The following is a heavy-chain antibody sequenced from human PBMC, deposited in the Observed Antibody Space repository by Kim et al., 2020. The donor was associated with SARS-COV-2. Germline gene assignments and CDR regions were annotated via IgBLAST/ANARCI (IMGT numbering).Heavy chain of an antibody. J-gene: IGHJ6*02. Sequence: GESLKISCKGSGYSFNSYWLAWVRQMPGKGLEWMGIIYPGDSDTRYSPSFQGRVTISADKSIGTAYLQWSSLKASDTAIYYCARYKGARLRPGLGSPKTYNGMGVWGQGTTLTVSS. D-gene: IGHD3-10*01. CDR1: GYSFNSYW. CDR3: ARYKGARLRPGLGSPKTYNGMGV. CDR2: IYPGDSDT. V-gene: IGHV5-51*01.